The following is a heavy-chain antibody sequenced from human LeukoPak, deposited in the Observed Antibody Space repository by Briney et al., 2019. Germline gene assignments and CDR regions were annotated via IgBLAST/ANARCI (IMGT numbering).Heavy chain of an antibody. J-gene: IGHJ1*01. V-gene: IGHV1-69*13. CDR2: IIPIFGTA. Sequence: ASVKVSCKASGGTFSSYAISWVRQAPGQGLEWTGGIIPIFGTANYAQKFQGRVTITADESTSTAYMELSSLRSEDTAVYYCASSGWSAEYFQHWGQGTLVTVSS. CDR3: ASSGWSAEYFQH. D-gene: IGHD6-19*01. CDR1: GGTFSSYA.